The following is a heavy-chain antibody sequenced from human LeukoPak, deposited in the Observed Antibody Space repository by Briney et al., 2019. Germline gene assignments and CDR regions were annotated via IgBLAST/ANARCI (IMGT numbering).Heavy chain of an antibody. D-gene: IGHD4-17*01. CDR3: ARATTVTTGLDY. J-gene: IGHJ4*02. V-gene: IGHV4-59*08. CDR2: IYYSGST. Sequence: SETLSLTCTVSGGSISSYYWSWIRQPPGKGLEWIGYIYYSGSTNYNPSLKSRVTISVDTSKNQFSLKLSSVTAADTAVYYCARATTVTTGLDYWGQGTLVTVPS. CDR1: GGSISSYY.